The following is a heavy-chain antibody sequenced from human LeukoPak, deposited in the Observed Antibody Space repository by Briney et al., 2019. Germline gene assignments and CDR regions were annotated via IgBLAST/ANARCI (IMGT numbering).Heavy chain of an antibody. D-gene: IGHD2-2*03. V-gene: IGHV3-74*01. Sequence: GGSLRLSCAASGFTFSNYWMHWVRQAPGKGLVWVSRINNDGSSTSYADSVKGRFTISRDNAKNTLYLQMNSLRAEDTAVYYCAKDLGYCSSTSCAPGVYWGQGTLVTVSS. CDR1: GFTFSNYW. J-gene: IGHJ4*02. CDR3: AKDLGYCSSTSCAPGVY. CDR2: INNDGSST.